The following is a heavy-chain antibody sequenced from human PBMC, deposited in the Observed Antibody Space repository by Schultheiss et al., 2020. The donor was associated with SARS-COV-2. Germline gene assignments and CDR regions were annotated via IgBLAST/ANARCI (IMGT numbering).Heavy chain of an antibody. CDR1: GFTFSSYS. V-gene: IGHV3-21*01. CDR2: ISSSSSYI. Sequence: GGSLRLSCAASGFTFSSYSMNWVRQAPGKGLEWVSSISSSSSYIYYADSVKGRFTISRDNAKNSLYLQMNSLRAEDTAVYYCATGSFYSSSWYFDYWGQGTLVTVSS. J-gene: IGHJ4*02. CDR3: ATGSFYSSSWYFDY. D-gene: IGHD6-13*01.